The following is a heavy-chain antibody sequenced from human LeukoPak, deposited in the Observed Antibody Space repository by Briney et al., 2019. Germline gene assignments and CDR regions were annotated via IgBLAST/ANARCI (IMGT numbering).Heavy chain of an antibody. V-gene: IGHV3-23*01. CDR3: ARGEWGWELRNAFDI. CDR1: GFTFSSYA. CDR2: ISGSGGST. D-gene: IGHD1-26*01. J-gene: IGHJ3*02. Sequence: PGGPLRLPCAASGFTFSSYAMSWVRQAPGKGLEWVSAISGSGGSTYYADSVKGRFTISRDNSKNTLYLQMNSLRAEDTAVYYCARGEWGWELRNAFDIWGQGTMVTVSS.